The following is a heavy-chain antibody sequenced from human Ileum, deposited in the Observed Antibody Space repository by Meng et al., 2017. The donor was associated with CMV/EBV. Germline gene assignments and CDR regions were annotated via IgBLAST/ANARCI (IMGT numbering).Heavy chain of an antibody. CDR1: GFTFSTYG. CDR2: IRYDGSNK. D-gene: IGHD1-26*01. Sequence: GGSLRLSCAASGFTFSTYGMHWVRQAPGKGLERVAFIRYDGSNKYYADSVKGRFTISRDNSKNTLYLRMNSLRAEDTAVYYCATRGGMDVWGQGTMVTVSS. J-gene: IGHJ6*02. V-gene: IGHV3-30*02. CDR3: ATRGGMDV.